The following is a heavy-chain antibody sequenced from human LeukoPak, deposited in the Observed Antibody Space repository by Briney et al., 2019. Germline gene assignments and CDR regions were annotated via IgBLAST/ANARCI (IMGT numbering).Heavy chain of an antibody. CDR2: ISGSGGST. Sequence: GGSLRLSCAASGFTFSSYAMSWVRQAPGKGLEWVSAISGSGGSTYYADSVKGRFTISGDNAKNSLYLQMNSLRAEDTAVYYCATRHGIAAAGTPDYWGQGTLVTVSS. CDR1: GFTFSSYA. D-gene: IGHD6-13*01. J-gene: IGHJ4*02. CDR3: ATRHGIAAAGTPDY. V-gene: IGHV3-23*01.